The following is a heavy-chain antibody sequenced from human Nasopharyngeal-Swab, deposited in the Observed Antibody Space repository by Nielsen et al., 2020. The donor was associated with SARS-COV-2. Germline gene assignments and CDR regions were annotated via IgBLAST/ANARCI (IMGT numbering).Heavy chain of an antibody. CDR1: GYSFTNYW. CDR2: IYPGDSDT. V-gene: IGHV5-51*01. CDR3: ARHFFPVRFCGMDV. Sequence: GESLKISCKGSGYSFTNYWIAWVRQMPGKGLEWMGIIYPGDSDTRYNPSFQGQVTISVDKSISTAYLQWSSLKASDTAMYYCARHFFPVRFCGMDVWGQGTTVTVSS. J-gene: IGHJ6*02. D-gene: IGHD3-3*01.